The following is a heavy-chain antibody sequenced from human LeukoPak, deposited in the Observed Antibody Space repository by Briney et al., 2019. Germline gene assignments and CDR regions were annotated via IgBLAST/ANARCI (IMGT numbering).Heavy chain of an antibody. CDR3: AKDWDYYDSGTSAY. CDR2: ISSISHYI. V-gene: IGHV3-21*01. CDR1: GFTFSTYS. Sequence: GGSLRLSCAASGFTFSTYSMNWVHQAPGKGLEWVSTISSISHYIYYADSVKGRFTISRDNAQNSLYLHMNSLRAEDTAVYYCAKDWDYYDSGTSAYWGQGTLVTVSS. D-gene: IGHD3-10*01. J-gene: IGHJ4*02.